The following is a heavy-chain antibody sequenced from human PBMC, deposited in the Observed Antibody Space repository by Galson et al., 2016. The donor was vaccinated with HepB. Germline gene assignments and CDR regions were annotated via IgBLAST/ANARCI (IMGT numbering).Heavy chain of an antibody. D-gene: IGHD6-19*01. Sequence: CAISGDSVSSNSAAWSWIRQSPSRGLEWLGRPYYRSKCYTDYAVSVASRITVNPDISKNQFSLQLNSVTPDDTAVYYCAREASRHWLVLYYFDLWGQGTLVTVSS. CDR2: PYYRSKCYT. CDR3: AREASRHWLVLYYFDL. J-gene: IGHJ4*02. CDR1: GDSVSSNSAA. V-gene: IGHV6-1*01.